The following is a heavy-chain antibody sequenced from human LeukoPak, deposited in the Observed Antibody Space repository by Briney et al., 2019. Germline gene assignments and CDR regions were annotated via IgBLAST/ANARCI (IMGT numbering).Heavy chain of an antibody. J-gene: IGHJ4*02. CDR2: IRFNGFSE. Sequence: GGSLRLSCAASGFTFSSYSMNWVRQAPGKGLEWVAFIRFNGFSEYYSESVKGRFTISRDNSKNTLYLQMNSLRPEDTAVYYCAKEQGLIVVPRRFDYWGQGTLVTVSS. CDR3: AKEQGLIVVPRRFDY. D-gene: IGHD2-15*01. V-gene: IGHV3-30*02. CDR1: GFTFSSYS.